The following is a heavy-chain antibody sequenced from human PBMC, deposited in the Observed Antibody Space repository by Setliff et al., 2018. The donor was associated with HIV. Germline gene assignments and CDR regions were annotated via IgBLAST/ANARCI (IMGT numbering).Heavy chain of an antibody. CDR2: VNPFSGDT. CDR1: GYTFTTYD. Sequence: RASVKVSCKASGYTFTTYDINWVRQATGQGLEWMGWVNPFSGDTGYAQKFQGRVTMTRNTSITTAYMELNSLRSEDTAVYYCARGPLLAGLGPYFFDYWGQGTLVTVSS. CDR3: ARGPLLAGLGPYFFDY. V-gene: IGHV1-8*01. J-gene: IGHJ4*02. D-gene: IGHD7-27*01.